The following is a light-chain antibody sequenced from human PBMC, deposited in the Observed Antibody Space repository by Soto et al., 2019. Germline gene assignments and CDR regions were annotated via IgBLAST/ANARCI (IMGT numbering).Light chain of an antibody. V-gene: IGKV3-15*01. Sequence: EIVMTQSPATLSVSPGERATLSCRASQSVSSNLAWYQQKPGPAPRLLIYGASTRATGIPARFSGSGSGTEFTLTIGSLESEDFAVYYCQQYNNWPPVTFGQGTRLEIK. CDR3: QQYNNWPPVT. CDR1: QSVSSN. CDR2: GAS. J-gene: IGKJ5*01.